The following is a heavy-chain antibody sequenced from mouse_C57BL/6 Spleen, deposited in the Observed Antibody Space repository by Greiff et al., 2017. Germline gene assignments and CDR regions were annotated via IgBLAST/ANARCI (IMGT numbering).Heavy chain of an antibody. CDR2: INPNNGGT. CDR3: ARRGDRQLRLYFDY. J-gene: IGHJ2*01. D-gene: IGHD3-2*02. CDR1: GYTFTDYN. V-gene: IGHV1-18*01. Sequence: EVQLQQSGPELVKPGASVKIPCKASGYTFTDYNMDWVKQSHGKSLEWIGDINPNNGGTIYNQKFKGKATLTVDKSSSTAYMELRSLTSEDTAVYYCARRGDRQLRLYFDYWGQGTTLTVSS.